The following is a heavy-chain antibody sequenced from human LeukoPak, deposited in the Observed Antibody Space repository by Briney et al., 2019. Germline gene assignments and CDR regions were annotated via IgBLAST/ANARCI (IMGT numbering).Heavy chain of an antibody. CDR2: LFSGGST. Sequence: GGSLRLSCSASGFXFSSYAMSWVRQAPGKGLEWVSVLFSGGSTYYADSVKGRFSISRDNSMNTLYLQMNSLRAEDTAVYYCARYYYGSGSYSFADYWGQGTLVTVSS. D-gene: IGHD3-10*01. V-gene: IGHV3-53*01. J-gene: IGHJ4*02. CDR3: ARYYYGSGSYSFADY. CDR1: GFXFSSYA.